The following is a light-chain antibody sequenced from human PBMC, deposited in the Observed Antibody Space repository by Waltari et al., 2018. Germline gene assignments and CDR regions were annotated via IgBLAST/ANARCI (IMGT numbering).Light chain of an antibody. J-gene: IGKJ4*01. V-gene: IGKV3-11*01. CDR1: HSVSNL. CDR2: DTS. CDR3: QQRYNWPLT. Sequence: DIVLTQSPATLSLSPWERAPLSCRASHSVSNLLAWYQQRPGQSPRLLIYDTSYRAPGIPGRFSGSGSGADFTLTISGLEPEDFAVYYCQQRYNWPLTFGGGTRVEV.